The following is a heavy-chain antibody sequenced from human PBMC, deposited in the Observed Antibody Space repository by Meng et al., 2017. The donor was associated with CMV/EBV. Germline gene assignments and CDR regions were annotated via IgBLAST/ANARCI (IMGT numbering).Heavy chain of an antibody. V-gene: IGHV1-8*01. Sequence: SCKGSGYTFINHDINWVRQAAGQGLEWMGWMNSNSGNTGYAQKFQGRVSMTRDSSISTAYMELNGLRSEDTAVYYCARVTSVAYYFDYWGQGTLVTVSS. CDR2: MNSNSGNT. CDR1: GYTFINHD. D-gene: IGHD3-16*01. J-gene: IGHJ4*02. CDR3: ARVTSVAYYFDY.